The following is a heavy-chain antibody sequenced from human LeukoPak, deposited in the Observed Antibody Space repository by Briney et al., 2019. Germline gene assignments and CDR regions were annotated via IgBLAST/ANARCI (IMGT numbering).Heavy chain of an antibody. J-gene: IGHJ5*02. D-gene: IGHD6-6*01. Sequence: GASVKVSCKASGYSFSNYYIHWVRQAPGQGLEWMGIFNPSGDSTSYAQKFQGRVTMTRDTSTSTVYMELSSLRSEDTAVYYCARDGGAYSSSSGWFDPWGQGTLVTVSS. CDR1: GYSFSNYY. CDR3: ARDGGAYSSSSGWFDP. CDR2: FNPSGDST. V-gene: IGHV1-46*01.